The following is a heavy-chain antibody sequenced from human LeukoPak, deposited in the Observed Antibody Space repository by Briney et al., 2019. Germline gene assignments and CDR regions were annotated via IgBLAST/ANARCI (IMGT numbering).Heavy chain of an antibody. Sequence: ASVKVSCKTSVYSFTAFYIHWVRQAPGQGLEWMGWIHPRRGDTNYAQKFLGRLTMTRDTSTSTVYMELSSLRSVDTAVYYCARELSGGYFDYWGQGTLVTVSS. J-gene: IGHJ4*02. CDR2: IHPRRGDT. V-gene: IGHV1-2*02. D-gene: IGHD7-27*01. CDR3: ARELSGGYFDY. CDR1: VYSFTAFY.